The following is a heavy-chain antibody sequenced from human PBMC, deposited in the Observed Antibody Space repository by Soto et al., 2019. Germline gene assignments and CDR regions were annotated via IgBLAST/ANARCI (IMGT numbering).Heavy chain of an antibody. CDR1: GGSISSYY. Sequence: PSETLSLTCTVSGGSISSYYWSWIRQPPGKGLEWIGYIYYSGSTNYNPSLKSRVTISVDTSKNQFSLKLSSLRSEDTAVYYCARGSYPGITVIPYWFDPWGQGTLVTVSS. D-gene: IGHD3-22*01. CDR3: ARGSYPGITVIPYWFDP. J-gene: IGHJ5*02. CDR2: IYYSGST. V-gene: IGHV4-59*01.